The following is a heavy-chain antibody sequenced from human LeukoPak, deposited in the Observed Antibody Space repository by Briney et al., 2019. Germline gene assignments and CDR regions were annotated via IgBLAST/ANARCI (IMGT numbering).Heavy chain of an antibody. D-gene: IGHD3-16*01. J-gene: IGHJ4*02. Sequence: GGSLRLSCSASGFTFSSYAMHWVRQAPGKGLEYVSAISSNGATTYYADSVKGRFTISRDNSKNTLYFQMSSLRPEDTAVYYCVKIVMAGGYIDYWGQGTLVTVSS. CDR3: VKIVMAGGYIDY. V-gene: IGHV3-64*05. CDR1: GFTFSSYA. CDR2: ISSNGATT.